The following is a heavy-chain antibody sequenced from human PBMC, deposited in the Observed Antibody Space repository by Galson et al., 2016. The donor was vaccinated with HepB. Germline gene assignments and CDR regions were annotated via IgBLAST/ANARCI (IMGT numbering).Heavy chain of an antibody. D-gene: IGHD3-10*01. CDR3: AGGYFWFGEGLSDY. V-gene: IGHV3-7*03. Sequence: SLRLSCAVSGFNFRSYWMSWVRQAPGKGLEWVAYTKPDGSEKYYVDSVKGRFSISRDNTQKSLYLQMNSLRAEDTAVYYCAGGYFWFGEGLSDYWGQGTLVTVSS. CDR1: GFNFRSYW. J-gene: IGHJ4*02. CDR2: TKPDGSEK.